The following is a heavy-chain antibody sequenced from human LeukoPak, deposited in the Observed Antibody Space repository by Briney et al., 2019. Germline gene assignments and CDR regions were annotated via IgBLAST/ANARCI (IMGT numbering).Heavy chain of an antibody. CDR2: IYHSGST. J-gene: IGHJ4*02. CDR1: GGSISTYY. CDR3: ASGGGYASPIGY. Sequence: NPSETLSLTCTLSGGSISTYYWSWIRQPPGKGLEWIGYIYHSGSTNYNPSLKSRVTISVDTSKNQFSLKLSSVTAADTAVYYCASGGGYASPIGYWGQGALVTVSS. V-gene: IGHV4-59*01. D-gene: IGHD5-12*01.